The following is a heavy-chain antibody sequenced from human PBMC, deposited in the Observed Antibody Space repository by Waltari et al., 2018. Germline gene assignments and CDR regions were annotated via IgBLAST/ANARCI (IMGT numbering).Heavy chain of an antibody. V-gene: IGHV3-66*01. D-gene: IGHD4-17*01. CDR1: GLTVSSNY. CDR3: ARGIKYGSKYYYGMDV. J-gene: IGHJ6*02. Sequence: EVQLVESGGGLVQPGGSLRLSCAASGLTVSSNYMSWVRQAPGKGLEWVSVIYSGGSTDYADSVKGRFTISRDKSKNTLYLQMNSLRAEDTAVYYCARGIKYGSKYYYGMDVWGQGTTVTVSS. CDR2: IYSGGST.